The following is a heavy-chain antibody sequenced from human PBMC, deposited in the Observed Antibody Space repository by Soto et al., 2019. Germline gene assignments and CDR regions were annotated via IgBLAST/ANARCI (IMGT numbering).Heavy chain of an antibody. CDR2: IYYSGST. CDR3: AISPISNWQYYGMDV. D-gene: IGHD1-1*01. J-gene: IGHJ6*02. CDR1: GGSFSGYY. V-gene: IGHV4-34*01. Sequence: SENLSLTCAGYGGSFSGYYWSWIRQPPGKGLEWIGDIYYSGSTYYNPSLQSRVTVSADTSKNQFSLKLSSVTAADTAVYYCAISPISNWQYYGMDVWGQGTTVTVS.